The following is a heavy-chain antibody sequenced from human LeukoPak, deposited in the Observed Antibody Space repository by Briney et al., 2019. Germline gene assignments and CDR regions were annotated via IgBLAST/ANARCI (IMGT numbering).Heavy chain of an antibody. CDR3: ARVVAGRRFDP. CDR1: GGSISSYY. D-gene: IGHD6-19*01. V-gene: IGHV4-59*01. J-gene: IGHJ5*02. CDR2: IYYSGST. Sequence: SETLSLTCTVSGGSISSYYWSWIRQPPGKGLEGIGHIYYSGSTNYNPSLKSRVTMSVDTSTNQFSLKVNSVTAADTAVYYCARVVAGRRFDPWGQGTLVTVSS.